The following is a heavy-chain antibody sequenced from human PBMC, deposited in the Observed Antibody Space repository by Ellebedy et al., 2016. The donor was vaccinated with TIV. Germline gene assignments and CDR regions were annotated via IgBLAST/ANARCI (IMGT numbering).Heavy chain of an antibody. Sequence: ASVKVSCXASGYTFTTSGIAWVRQAPGQGLEWMGWVSTYSNKTNYAQKLQGRVTMTTDTSTSTAYMELSSLRSEDTAVYFCARGYSISWYDIAVAGSYFDLWGQGTLVTVSA. V-gene: IGHV1-18*01. CDR2: VSTYSNKT. CDR3: ARGYSISWYDIAVAGSYFDL. D-gene: IGHD6-19*01. CDR1: GYTFTTSG. J-gene: IGHJ4*02.